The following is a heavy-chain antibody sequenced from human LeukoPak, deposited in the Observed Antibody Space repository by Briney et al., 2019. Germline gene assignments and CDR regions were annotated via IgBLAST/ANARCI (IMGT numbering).Heavy chain of an antibody. CDR3: ARGGGQLTVFDY. CDR1: GGSISSGGYS. Sequence: SQTLSPTCAVSGGSISSGGYSWSWIRQPPGKGLEWIGYIYHSGSTYYNPSLKSRVTISVDRSKNQFSLKLSSVTAADTAVYYCARGGGQLTVFDYWGQGTLVTVSS. CDR2: IYHSGST. V-gene: IGHV4-30-2*01. D-gene: IGHD3-16*01. J-gene: IGHJ4*02.